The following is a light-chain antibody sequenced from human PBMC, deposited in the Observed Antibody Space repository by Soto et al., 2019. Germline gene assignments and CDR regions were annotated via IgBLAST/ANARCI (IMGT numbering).Light chain of an antibody. Sequence: AIQMTQSPSSLSASVGDRVTITCRASQGIRNYLGWYQQTPGKAPKLLIYTASSLQSGVPSRFSGSGSGTDFTLTISSLQPEDFETYYCLQDYNYPYTFGQGTKLEIK. CDR3: LQDYNYPYT. CDR2: TAS. CDR1: QGIRNY. V-gene: IGKV1-6*01. J-gene: IGKJ2*01.